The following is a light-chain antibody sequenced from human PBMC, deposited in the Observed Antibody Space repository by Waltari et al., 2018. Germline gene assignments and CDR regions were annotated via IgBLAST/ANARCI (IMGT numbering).Light chain of an antibody. Sequence: DIQLTQSPSFLSASVGDRVTITCRASQGISSCLAWYQKQPGEAPKLLISAASTLQSGVPSRFSGSGSGTEFTLTISSLQPEDFATYYCQQLNSFPYTFGQGTKLDIK. CDR3: QQLNSFPYT. CDR1: QGISSC. V-gene: IGKV1-9*01. CDR2: AAS. J-gene: IGKJ2*01.